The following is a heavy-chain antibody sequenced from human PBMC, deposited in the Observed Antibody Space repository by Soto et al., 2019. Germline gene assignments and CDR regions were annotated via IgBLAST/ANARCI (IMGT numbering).Heavy chain of an antibody. Sequence: ASVKVSSKASGYTFTNYYMHCVRQAPGQGLEWMGIIYPSGGSTRNAQKFQGRVTMTRDTSTSTVYMELSSLRSEHTAGYYCARDFSEPIDYWGRGTLVTVSS. J-gene: IGHJ4*02. CDR2: IYPSGGST. CDR1: GYTFTNYY. CDR3: ARDFSEPIDY. D-gene: IGHD1-1*01. V-gene: IGHV1-46*01.